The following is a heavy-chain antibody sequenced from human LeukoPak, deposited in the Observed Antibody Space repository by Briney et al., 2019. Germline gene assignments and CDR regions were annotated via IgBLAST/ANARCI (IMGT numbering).Heavy chain of an antibody. D-gene: IGHD3-22*01. Sequence: GSLRLSCAASGFTFSSYSMNWVRQAPGKGLEWIGSIYYSGSTYYNPSLKSRVTISVDTSKNQFSLKLSSVTAADTAVYYCARRPSNYYDSSGYYFDYWGQGTLVTVSS. CDR3: ARRPSNYYDSSGYYFDY. CDR1: GFTFSSYSMN. CDR2: IYYSGST. J-gene: IGHJ4*02. V-gene: IGHV4-39*01.